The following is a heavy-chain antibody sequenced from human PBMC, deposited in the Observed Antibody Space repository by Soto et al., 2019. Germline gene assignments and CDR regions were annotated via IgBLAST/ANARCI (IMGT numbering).Heavy chain of an antibody. Sequence: QVQLVQSGAEVKKPGSSVKVSCKASGGTFSSYAISWVRQAPGQGLEWMGGVIPSFGTANYAQKFQGRVPITADESTSTAYMELSSLRSEDTAVYYCARVRVAVAGSDYYYYGMDVWGQGTTVTVSS. CDR2: VIPSFGTA. CDR1: GGTFSSYA. CDR3: ARVRVAVAGSDYYYYGMDV. V-gene: IGHV1-69*01. J-gene: IGHJ6*02. D-gene: IGHD6-19*01.